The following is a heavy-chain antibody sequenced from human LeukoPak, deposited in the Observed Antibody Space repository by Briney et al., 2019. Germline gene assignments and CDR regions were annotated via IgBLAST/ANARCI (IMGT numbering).Heavy chain of an antibody. Sequence: GGSLRLSCAASGFAFSSYAMSWVRQAPGKGLEWVSAISGSGGSTYYADSVKGRFTISRDNSKNTLYLQMNSLRAEDTAVYYCAKDYCSGGSCYSEDAFDIWGQGTMVTVSS. V-gene: IGHV3-23*01. CDR3: AKDYCSGGSCYSEDAFDI. CDR1: GFAFSSYA. D-gene: IGHD2-15*01. J-gene: IGHJ3*02. CDR2: ISGSGGST.